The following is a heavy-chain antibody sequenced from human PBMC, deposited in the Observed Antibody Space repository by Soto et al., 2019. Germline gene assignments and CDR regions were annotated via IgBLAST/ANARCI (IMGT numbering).Heavy chain of an antibody. CDR1: GFTFSSYA. D-gene: IGHD1-26*01. Sequence: EVQLLESGGGLVQPGGSLRLSCAASGFTFSSYAMRWVRQAPVKGLEWVSAMSGSGGSTYFADSVKGRFTIARDNSKNTLYLQMNSLRAEDTAVYYCARLGSGSYYAYWGQGTLVTVSS. CDR3: ARLGSGSYYAY. V-gene: IGHV3-23*01. J-gene: IGHJ4*02. CDR2: MSGSGGST.